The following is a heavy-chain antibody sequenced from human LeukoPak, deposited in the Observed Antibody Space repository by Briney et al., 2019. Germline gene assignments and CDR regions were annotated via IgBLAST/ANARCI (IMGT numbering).Heavy chain of an antibody. J-gene: IGHJ3*02. CDR1: GSSFTSYW. CDR3: ARLTTIYPNDAFDI. Sequence: GGALQISLKGSGSSFTSYWIGGGRQMPGKGVEWRGILYPGDSDSRYSPSFQGHVTISADKSIGTAYLQWSSLKASDTAMYYCARLTTIYPNDAFDIWGQGTMVTVSS. CDR2: LYPGDSDS. D-gene: IGHD4/OR15-4a*01. V-gene: IGHV5-51*01.